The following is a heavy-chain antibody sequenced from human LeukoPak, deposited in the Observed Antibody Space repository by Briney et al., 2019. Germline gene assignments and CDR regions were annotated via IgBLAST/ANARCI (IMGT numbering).Heavy chain of an antibody. Sequence: GGSLRLSCTASGFSSSNNGMHWVRQAPGKGLEWVAFIRDDGSYRFYVASVKGRFTISRDNSKNTLYLQMNSLRAEDTAVYYCAKQTGSTTNYYYYMDGWGKGTTVTVFS. CDR2: IRDDGSYR. V-gene: IGHV3-30*02. J-gene: IGHJ6*03. CDR1: GFSSSNNG. D-gene: IGHD1-1*01. CDR3: AKQTGSTTNYYYYMDG.